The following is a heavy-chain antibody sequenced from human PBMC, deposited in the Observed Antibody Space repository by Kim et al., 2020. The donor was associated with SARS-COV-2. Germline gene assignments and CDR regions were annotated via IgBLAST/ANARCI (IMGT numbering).Heavy chain of an antibody. D-gene: IGHD3-10*01. CDR3: ARGRVGGRWYYGSGSPGYYYYYGMDV. V-gene: IGHV4-34*01. Sequence: SETLSLTCAVYGGSFSGYYWSWIRQPPGKGLEWIGEINHSGSTNYNPSLKSRVTISVDTSKNQFSLKLSSVTAADTAVYYCARGRVGGRWYYGSGSPGYYYYYGMDVWGQGTTVTVSS. CDR1: GGSFSGYY. CDR2: INHSGST. J-gene: IGHJ6*02.